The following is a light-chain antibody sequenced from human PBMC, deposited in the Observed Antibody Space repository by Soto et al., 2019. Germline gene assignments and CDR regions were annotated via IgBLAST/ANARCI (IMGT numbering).Light chain of an antibody. Sequence: QSALTQPPSASGSPGQSVTLCCSGISSDIRDSNYVSWYQQHPGKAPKLVVSEVTKRPSGVPDRFSGSRSGTTAFLTISGLQTEDVADYYCDSKACSDKHMVFGGGTKLTVL. V-gene: IGLV2-8*01. CDR3: DSKACSDKHMV. J-gene: IGLJ3*02. CDR2: EVT. CDR1: SSDIRDSNY.